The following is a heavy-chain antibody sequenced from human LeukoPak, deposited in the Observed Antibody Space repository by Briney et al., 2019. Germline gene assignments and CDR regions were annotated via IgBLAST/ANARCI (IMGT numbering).Heavy chain of an antibody. D-gene: IGHD3-10*01. V-gene: IGHV4-59*01. CDR1: GGSISIYY. CDR2: IYYSGSN. CDR3: ARVGLGSGSSTGNYYYMDV. J-gene: IGHJ6*03. Sequence: MPSETLPLTCTVSGGSISIYYWSWIRQPPGKGLEWIGYIYYSGSNKYNPSLKSRITMSRDTSKNQLSLKLSSVTAADTAVYYCARVGLGSGSSTGNYYYMDVWGKGTTVTVSS.